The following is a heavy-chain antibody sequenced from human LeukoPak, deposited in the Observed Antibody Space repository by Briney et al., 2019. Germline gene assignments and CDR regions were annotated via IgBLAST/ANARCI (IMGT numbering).Heavy chain of an antibody. CDR2: IYYSGST. D-gene: IGHD3-3*01. Sequence: SETLSLTCTVSGGSISSYYWSWIRQPPGKGLEWIGYIYYSGSTNYNPSLKSRVTISVDTSKNQFSLKLSSVTDPDTAVYYCARVYYDFWSGYVPSPYDAFDIWGQGTMVTVSS. J-gene: IGHJ3*02. CDR1: GGSISSYY. V-gene: IGHV4-59*01. CDR3: ARVYYDFWSGYVPSPYDAFDI.